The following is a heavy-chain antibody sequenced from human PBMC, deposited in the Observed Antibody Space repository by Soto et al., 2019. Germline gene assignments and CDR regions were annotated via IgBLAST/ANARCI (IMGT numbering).Heavy chain of an antibody. Sequence: AGGSLSLSCAASGFTFSSYAMSWVRRAPGRGLEWVSAISGSGGSTYYADSVKGRFTISRDNSKNTLYLQMNSLRAEDTAVYYCAKDKTSFGGVIATHFDYWGQGTLVTVSS. J-gene: IGHJ4*02. CDR2: ISGSGGST. D-gene: IGHD3-16*02. V-gene: IGHV3-23*01. CDR3: AKDKTSFGGVIATHFDY. CDR1: GFTFSSYA.